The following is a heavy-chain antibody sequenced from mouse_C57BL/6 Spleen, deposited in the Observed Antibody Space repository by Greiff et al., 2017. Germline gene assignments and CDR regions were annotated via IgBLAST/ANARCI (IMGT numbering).Heavy chain of an antibody. CDR3: TGGGYYGSSYERFAY. CDR1: GFTFSSYA. Sequence: EVKLMESGEGLVKPGGSLKLSCAASGFTFSSYAMSWVRQTPEKRLEWVAYISSGGDYIYYADTVKGRFTISRDNARNTLYLQMSSLKSEDTAMYYCTGGGYYGSSYERFAYWGQGTLVTVSA. J-gene: IGHJ3*01. D-gene: IGHD1-1*01. V-gene: IGHV5-9-1*02. CDR2: ISSGGDYI.